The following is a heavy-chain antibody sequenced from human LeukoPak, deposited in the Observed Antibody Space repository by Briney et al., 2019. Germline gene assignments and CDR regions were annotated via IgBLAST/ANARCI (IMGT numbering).Heavy chain of an antibody. CDR3: ARLVTRGPHRDMIVVANVFDY. J-gene: IGHJ4*02. D-gene: IGHD3-22*01. V-gene: IGHV3-20*04. CDR2: INWNGGST. Sequence: PGGSLRLSCAASGFTFDDYGMSWVRQAPGKGLEWVSGINWNGGSTGYADSVKGRFTISRDNAKNSLYLQMNSLRAEDTALYYCARLVTRGPHRDMIVVANVFDYWGQGTLVTVSS. CDR1: GFTFDDYG.